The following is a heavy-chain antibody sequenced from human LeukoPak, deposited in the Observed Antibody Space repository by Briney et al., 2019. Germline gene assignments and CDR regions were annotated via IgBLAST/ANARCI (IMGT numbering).Heavy chain of an antibody. CDR2: IVVGSGNT. J-gene: IGHJ3*02. V-gene: IGHV1-58*02. D-gene: IGHD1-26*01. CDR1: GFTFSSSA. CDR3: AATSVGATLNDAFDI. Sequence: SVKVSCKASGFTFSSSAMQWVRQARGQRLEWIGWIVVGSGNTNYAQKFQERVTITRDMSTSTAYMELSGLRSEDTAVYYCAATSVGATLNDAFDIWGQGTMVTVSS.